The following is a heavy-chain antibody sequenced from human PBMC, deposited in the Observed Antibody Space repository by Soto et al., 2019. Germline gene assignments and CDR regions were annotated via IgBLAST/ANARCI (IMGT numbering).Heavy chain of an antibody. CDR2: IHSGGRDT. D-gene: IGHD3-10*01. V-gene: IGHV3-23*01. CDR1: GFTFRSYA. Sequence: EVQLLQSGGGLVQPGESLRLSCAVSGFTFRSYALTWVRQAPGRGLEWVATIHSGGRDTYYGDSVKGRFTVSRDNSNNTVDLHMSSLRAEDTAVYYCTKGRGGSGKVPLDYWGQGTLVTVSS. CDR3: TKGRGGSGKVPLDY. J-gene: IGHJ4*02.